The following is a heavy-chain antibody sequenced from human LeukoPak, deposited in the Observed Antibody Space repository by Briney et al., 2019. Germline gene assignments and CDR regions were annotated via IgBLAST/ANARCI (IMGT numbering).Heavy chain of an antibody. CDR3: ARSAIDAFDI. J-gene: IGHJ3*02. Sequence: SETLSLTCTVSGGSISSYYWSWIRQPPGKGLECIGYIYNSGSTNYNPSLKSRVSISVDTSKNQFSLKLSSVTAADTAMYYCARSAIDAFDIWGQGTMVTVSS. V-gene: IGHV4-59*08. CDR1: GGSISSYY. CDR2: IYNSGST. D-gene: IGHD6-25*01.